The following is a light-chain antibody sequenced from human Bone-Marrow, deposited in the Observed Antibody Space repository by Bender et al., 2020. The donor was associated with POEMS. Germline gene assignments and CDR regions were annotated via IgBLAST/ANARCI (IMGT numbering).Light chain of an antibody. V-gene: IGLV2-11*01. Sequence: QSALTQPRSVSGSPGQSVTISCTGTSSDVGGYNYVSWYQQHPGKAPKLMIYDVSKRPSGVPDRFSGSKAGNTASLTISGLQAEDEADYYCCSYAGSVTSVGGFCGGAKLTVL. CDR1: SSDVGGYNY. CDR3: CSYAGSVTSVGG. CDR2: DVS. J-gene: IGLJ2*01.